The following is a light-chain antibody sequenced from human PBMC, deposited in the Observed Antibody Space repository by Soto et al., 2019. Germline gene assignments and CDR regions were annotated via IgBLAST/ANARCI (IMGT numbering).Light chain of an antibody. J-gene: IGKJ1*01. Sequence: DIQLTQSPSFLSASVGDRVTITCRASQAISSFLAWYQQKPGKAPKLLISAASTLQSGVPSRFSGSGSGTQFTLTISSLQPEDVATYYCQKYNSAPWTFGQGTKVEIK. CDR1: QAISSF. V-gene: IGKV1-9*01. CDR2: AAS. CDR3: QKYNSAPWT.